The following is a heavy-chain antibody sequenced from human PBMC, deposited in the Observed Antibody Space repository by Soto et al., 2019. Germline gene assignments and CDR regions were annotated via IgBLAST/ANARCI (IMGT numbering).Heavy chain of an antibody. J-gene: IGHJ3*02. V-gene: IGHV3-30*14. Sequence: GGSLRLSCAASGFTFSSYAIHWVRQAPGKGLEWVAVISYDGSNKYYANSVKGRFTISRDNSKNTLYLQMGSLRAEDMAVYYCARAFGYAFDIWGQGTVVTVSS. CDR2: ISYDGSNK. CDR1: GFTFSSYA. D-gene: IGHD3-10*01. CDR3: ARAFGYAFDI.